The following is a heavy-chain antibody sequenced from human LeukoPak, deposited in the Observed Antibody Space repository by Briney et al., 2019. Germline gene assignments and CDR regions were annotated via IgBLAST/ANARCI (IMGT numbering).Heavy chain of an antibody. V-gene: IGHV4-4*07. CDR2: IYTSGST. Sequence: KPSETLPLTCTVSGGSISSYYWSWIRQPAGKGLEWIGRIYTSGSTNYNPSLKSRVTMSVDTSKNQFSLKLNSVTAADTAVYYCARDRLSSGWNRDPFDIWGQGTMVTVSS. CDR3: ARDRLSSGWNRDPFDI. J-gene: IGHJ3*02. D-gene: IGHD6-19*01. CDR1: GGSISSYY.